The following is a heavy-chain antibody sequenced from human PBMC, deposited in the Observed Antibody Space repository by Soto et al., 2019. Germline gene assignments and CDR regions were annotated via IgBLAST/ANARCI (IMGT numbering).Heavy chain of an antibody. Sequence: QLQLQESGPGLVKPSETLSLTCTVSGGSISTTSYYWGWIRQPPGKGLEWIGSIYYSGSASYNPSLRSRVTISVDTSRNHFSLRLSSVTAADTAVYHCARHTFCSTSDTCYAFDFWGQGTMVTVSS. J-gene: IGHJ3*01. CDR2: IYYSGSA. V-gene: IGHV4-39*01. CDR3: ARHTFCSTSDTCYAFDF. D-gene: IGHD2-2*01. CDR1: GGSISTTSYY.